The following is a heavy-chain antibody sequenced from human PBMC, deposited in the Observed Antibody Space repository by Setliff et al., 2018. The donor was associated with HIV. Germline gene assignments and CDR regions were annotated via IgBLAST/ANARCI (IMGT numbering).Heavy chain of an antibody. Sequence: LRLSCAASGFTFSSYSMNWVRQAPGKGLEWVSSISSSSSYIYYADSVKGRFTISRDNAKNSLFLQMNSLRAEDTAVYYCAREIRAGDFDYWGQGTLVTVSS. CDR1: GFTFSSYS. CDR2: ISSSSSYI. D-gene: IGHD6-25*01. J-gene: IGHJ4*02. CDR3: AREIRAGDFDY. V-gene: IGHV3-21*01.